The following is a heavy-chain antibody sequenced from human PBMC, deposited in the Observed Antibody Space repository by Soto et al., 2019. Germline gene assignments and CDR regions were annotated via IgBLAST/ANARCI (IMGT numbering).Heavy chain of an antibody. Sequence: PSETLSLTCAVSGYSISGGYYWGWIRQPPGKGLEWIGSIYHSGSTYYNPSLKSRVTISVDTSKNQFSQKLSSVTAADTAVYYCARDRKEAAAGNGWFDPWGQGTLVTVSS. D-gene: IGHD6-13*01. J-gene: IGHJ5*02. CDR3: ARDRKEAAAGNGWFDP. CDR1: GYSISGGYY. CDR2: IYHSGST. V-gene: IGHV4-38-2*02.